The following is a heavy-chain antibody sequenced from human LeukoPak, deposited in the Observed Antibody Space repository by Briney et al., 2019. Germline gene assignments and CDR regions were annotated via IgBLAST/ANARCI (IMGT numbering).Heavy chain of an antibody. CDR3: AREVYGSGSYRV. Sequence: ASVKVSCKASGYTFTSYDINWLRQATGQGLEWMGWMNPNSGNTGYAQKFQGRVTMTRNTSISTAYMELSSLRSEDTAVYYCAREVYGSGSYRVWGQGTLVTVSS. V-gene: IGHV1-8*01. J-gene: IGHJ4*02. CDR1: GYTFTSYD. D-gene: IGHD3-10*01. CDR2: MNPNSGNT.